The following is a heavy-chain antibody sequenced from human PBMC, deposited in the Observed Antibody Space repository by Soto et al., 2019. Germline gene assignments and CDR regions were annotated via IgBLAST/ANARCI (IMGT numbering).Heavy chain of an antibody. Sequence: QVQLVQSGAEVKKPGSSVKVSCEASGGTFSSYAISWVRQAPGQGLEWMGGIIPIFGTANYAQKFQGRVLITADESTGTAYMELSSLRSEDTAVYYCARSNYYDSSGYYPNYYYYGMDVWGQGTTVTVSS. CDR2: IIPIFGTA. CDR3: ARSNYYDSSGYYPNYYYYGMDV. V-gene: IGHV1-69*01. CDR1: GGTFSSYA. J-gene: IGHJ6*02. D-gene: IGHD3-22*01.